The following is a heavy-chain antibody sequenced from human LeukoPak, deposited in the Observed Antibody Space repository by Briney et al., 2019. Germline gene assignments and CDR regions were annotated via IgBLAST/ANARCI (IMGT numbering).Heavy chain of an antibody. J-gene: IGHJ4*02. Sequence: PGGSLRLSCAASGFTFRSYAMTWVRQTPGKGLEWVSTTSDSGGSTYYADSVKGRFTISRDSSKNTLFLQMNSLRAEDTAIYYCAKDQGYSGYELFDSWGQGTLVTVSS. D-gene: IGHD5-12*01. CDR3: AKDQGYSGYELFDS. CDR2: TSDSGGST. CDR1: GFTFRSYA. V-gene: IGHV3-23*01.